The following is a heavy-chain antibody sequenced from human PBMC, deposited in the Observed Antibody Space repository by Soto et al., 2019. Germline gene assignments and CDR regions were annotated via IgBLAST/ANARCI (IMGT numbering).Heavy chain of an antibody. CDR2: THYSGTT. V-gene: IGHV4-38-2*01. CDR1: GYFISTGYY. Sequence: SETLSLTCAVSGYFISTGYYWAWIRQSSGKGLEWIGSTHYSGTTYYNTSLKSRVTISVDTSKNQFSLKLTSVTAADTAVYFCARGYSGNHFDLWGQGTLVTVSS. D-gene: IGHD1-26*01. J-gene: IGHJ4*02. CDR3: ARGYSGNHFDL.